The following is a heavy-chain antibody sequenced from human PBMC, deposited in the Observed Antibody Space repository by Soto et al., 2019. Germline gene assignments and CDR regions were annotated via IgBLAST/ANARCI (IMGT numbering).Heavy chain of an antibody. Sequence: QVQLQQSGPGLVKPSETLSLTCTVSGGSIRSYYWSWIRQPAGKALEWIGRIYTSGTTNYNPSLKSRVTIVLDTSKNQCARDLSSVTDADTAVYYCAREGSSGFGMDVWGQGTTVTVSS. D-gene: IGHD6-25*01. J-gene: IGHJ6*02. V-gene: IGHV4-4*07. CDR1: GGSIRSYY. CDR3: AREGSSGFGMDV. CDR2: IYTSGTT.